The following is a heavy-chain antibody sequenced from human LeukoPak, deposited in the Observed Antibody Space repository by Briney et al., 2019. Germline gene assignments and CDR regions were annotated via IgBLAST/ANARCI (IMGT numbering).Heavy chain of an antibody. CDR3: ASNRYSSGYYRDAFDI. CDR2: IYYSGST. J-gene: IGHJ3*02. D-gene: IGHD3-22*01. V-gene: IGHV4-59*01. Sequence: PSETLSLTCTVSGGSISNYYWSWIRQPPGKGLEWIGYIYYSGSTNYNPSLKSRVTISVDTSKNQFSLKLSSVTAADTAVYYCASNRYSSGYYRDAFDIWGQGTMVTVSS. CDR1: GGSISNYY.